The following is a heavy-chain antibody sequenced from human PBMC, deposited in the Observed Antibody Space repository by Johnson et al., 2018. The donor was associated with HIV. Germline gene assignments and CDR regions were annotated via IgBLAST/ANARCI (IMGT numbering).Heavy chain of an antibody. D-gene: IGHD1-26*01. Sequence: QVQLVESGGGVVQPGRSLRLSCAASGFTFSSYAMHWVRQAPGKGLEWVAVISYDGSNKYYADSVKGRITISGDNSKNTLYVQMNRLIAEDPAVYYCARDIVGSPDAFDIWGQGTMVTVSS. V-gene: IGHV3-30*04. CDR1: GFTFSSYA. CDR2: ISYDGSNK. CDR3: ARDIVGSPDAFDI. J-gene: IGHJ3*02.